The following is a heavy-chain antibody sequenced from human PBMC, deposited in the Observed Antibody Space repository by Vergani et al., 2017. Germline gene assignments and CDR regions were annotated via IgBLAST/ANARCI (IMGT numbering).Heavy chain of an antibody. Sequence: EVQLVQSGAEVKKPGESLKISCKGSGYSFTSYWMSWVRQAPGKGLEWVANIKQDGSEKYYVDSVKGRFTISRDNAKNSLYLQMNSLRAEDTAVYYCARDRERITMVRGGWFDPWGQGTLVTVSS. D-gene: IGHD3-10*01. CDR3: ARDRERITMVRGGWFDP. J-gene: IGHJ5*02. CDR1: GYSFTSYW. CDR2: IKQDGSEK. V-gene: IGHV3-7*01.